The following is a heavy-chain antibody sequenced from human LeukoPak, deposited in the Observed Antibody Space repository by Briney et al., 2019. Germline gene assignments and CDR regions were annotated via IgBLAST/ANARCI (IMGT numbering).Heavy chain of an antibody. CDR3: ARDWDPGLPSDAFGI. V-gene: IGHV1-2*02. Sequence: ASVKVSCKASGYTFTGYYMHWVRQAPGQGLEWMGWINPNSGGTNYAQKFQGRVTMTRDTSISTAYMELSRLRSDDTAVYYCARDWDPGLPSDAFGIWGQGTMVTVSS. J-gene: IGHJ3*02. D-gene: IGHD1-26*01. CDR1: GYTFTGYY. CDR2: INPNSGGT.